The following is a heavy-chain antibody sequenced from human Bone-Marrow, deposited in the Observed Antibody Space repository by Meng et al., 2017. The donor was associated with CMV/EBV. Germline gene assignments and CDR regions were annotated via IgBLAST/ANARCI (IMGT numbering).Heavy chain of an antibody. CDR3: VRDPPTYNWNQRRDAFDI. CDR1: GFTFSTYS. Sequence: GGSLRLPCAASGFTFSTYSMNWVRQAPGKGLEWVSYISGTSNTKYYAGSVKGRFTISRDNPNNSLYLQMNSLRVEDTAVYYRVRDPPTYNWNQRRDAFDIWGQGTMVTVSS. CDR2: ISGTSNTK. D-gene: IGHD1-20*01. V-gene: IGHV3-48*04. J-gene: IGHJ3*02.